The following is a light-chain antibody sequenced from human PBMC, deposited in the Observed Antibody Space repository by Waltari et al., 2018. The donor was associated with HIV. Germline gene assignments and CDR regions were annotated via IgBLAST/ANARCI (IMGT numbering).Light chain of an antibody. CDR1: QSVSSN. V-gene: IGKV3-15*01. CDR3: QQYNEWPPWT. CDR2: GAS. Sequence: EIVMTQSPATLSVSPGERATLSCRASQSVSSNLAWYQQKPGQPPRLLIYGASTRATDIPARFSGSGSGTGFTLTISSLQSEDFAIYYCQQYNEWPPWTFGQGTKVEIK. J-gene: IGKJ1*01.